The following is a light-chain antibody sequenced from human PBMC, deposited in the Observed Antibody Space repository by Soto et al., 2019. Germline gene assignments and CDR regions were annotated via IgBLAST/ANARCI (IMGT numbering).Light chain of an antibody. V-gene: IGKV1-39*01. CDR1: QSISSN. J-gene: IGKJ3*01. CDR2: AAS. CDR3: QQCKGTPIT. Sequence: DIQMTQSPSSLSASVGDRVTITCRASQSISSNLNWYQHKPGKAPKLLIYAASSLQSGVPSRFSGGGSGTDFTLTISSLQPEDFATYECQQCKGTPITFGPGTGVDIK.